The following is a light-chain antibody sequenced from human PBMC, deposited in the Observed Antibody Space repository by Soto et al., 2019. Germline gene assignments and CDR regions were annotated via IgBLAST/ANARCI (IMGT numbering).Light chain of an antibody. CDR2: AAS. Sequence: ELVLTQSPGTLSLSPGERATLSCRASQSVTSSHLAWYQQKPGQAPRLLIYAASTRATGVPDRFSGSGSGTDFTLTINNLQPEDIGTYYCQHYNGFPITFGQGTRLDFK. CDR3: QHYNGFPIT. V-gene: IGKV3-20*01. CDR1: QSVTSSH. J-gene: IGKJ5*01.